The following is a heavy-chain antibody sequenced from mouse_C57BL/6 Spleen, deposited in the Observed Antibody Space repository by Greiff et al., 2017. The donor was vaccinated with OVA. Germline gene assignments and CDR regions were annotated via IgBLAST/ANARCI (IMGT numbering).Heavy chain of an antibody. CDR2: IDPEDGET. CDR3: ALYGNFAY. CDR1: GYSFTDYN. V-gene: IGHV14-2*01. J-gene: IGHJ3*01. Sequence: VQLQQSGPELVKPGASVKISCKASGYSFTDYNMNWVKQRTEQGLEWIGRIDPEDGETKYAPKFQGKATITADTSSNTAYLQLSSLTSEDTAVYYCALYGNFAYWGQGTLVTVSA. D-gene: IGHD2-1*01.